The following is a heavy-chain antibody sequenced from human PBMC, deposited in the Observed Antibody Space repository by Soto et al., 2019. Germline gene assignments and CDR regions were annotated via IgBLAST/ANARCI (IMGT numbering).Heavy chain of an antibody. D-gene: IGHD3-3*01. V-gene: IGHV4-4*07. CDR3: ARGRGRDFWSGYSIFDY. Sequence: PSETLSLTCTVSGGSISSYYWIWIRQPAGKGLEWIGRIYTSGSTNYNPSLKSRVTMSVDTSKNQFSLKLSSVTAADTAVYYCARGRGRDFWSGYSIFDYWGQGTLVTVSS. CDR2: IYTSGST. J-gene: IGHJ4*02. CDR1: GGSISSYY.